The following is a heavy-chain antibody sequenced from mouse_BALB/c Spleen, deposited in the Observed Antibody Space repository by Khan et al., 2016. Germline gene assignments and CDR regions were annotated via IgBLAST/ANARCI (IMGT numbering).Heavy chain of an antibody. J-gene: IGHJ2*01. D-gene: IGHD1-1*01. Sequence: EVELVESGGGLVQPGGSLKLSCAASGFTFSNYGMSWVRQTPDKRLELVATINSNGGNTYYPDSVKGRFTISRDNSNNTLYLQMSSLKSEDTAMYFGARVYNYGSPYFDYWGQGTTLTVSS. V-gene: IGHV5-6-3*01. CDR1: GFTFSNYG. CDR2: INSNGGNT. CDR3: ARVYNYGSPYFDY.